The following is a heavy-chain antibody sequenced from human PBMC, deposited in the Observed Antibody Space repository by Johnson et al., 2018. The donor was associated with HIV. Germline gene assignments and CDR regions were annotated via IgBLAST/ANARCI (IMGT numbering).Heavy chain of an antibody. Sequence: QVQLVESGGGVVQPGRSMRLSCAASALNFSDYGMHWVRQAPGKGLEWVAVISFDGSNKYYADSVKGRFTISRDNSKNTLYLQMNSLRAEETALYYCAKGRMGASGSYNVWGQGTMVTVSS. CDR1: ALNFSDYG. CDR3: AKGRMGASGSYNV. D-gene: IGHD1-26*01. V-gene: IGHV3-30*18. CDR2: ISFDGSNK. J-gene: IGHJ3*01.